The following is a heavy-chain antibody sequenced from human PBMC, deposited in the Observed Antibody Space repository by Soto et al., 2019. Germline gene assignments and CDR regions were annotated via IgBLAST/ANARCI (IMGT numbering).Heavy chain of an antibody. V-gene: IGHV4-30-4*01. CDR3: ARVPAGGNSDYFDS. J-gene: IGHJ4*02. CDR2: IYYTGST. Sequence: QVQLQEAGPGLVKPSQTLSLTCTVSGGSFSSGDYYWSWIRQPPGKGLEWIGYIYYTGSTYYHPSPMSRLTMSVDTSKNQFSPRLSSVTAADTAVYYCARVPAGGNSDYFDSWGQGTLVTVSS. D-gene: IGHD2-21*02. CDR1: GGSFSSGDYY.